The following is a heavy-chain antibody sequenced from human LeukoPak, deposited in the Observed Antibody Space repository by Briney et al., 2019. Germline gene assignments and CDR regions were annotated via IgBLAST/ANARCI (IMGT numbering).Heavy chain of an antibody. D-gene: IGHD5-18*01. Sequence: GASVKVSCKASGYTFTSYDINWVRQATGQGLEWMGWMNPNSGNTGYAQKFQGRVTITRNTSISTAYMELSSLRSEDTAVYYCARDQGNSYGYDHWGQGTLVTVSS. CDR3: ARDQGNSYGYDH. CDR1: GYTFTSYD. CDR2: MNPNSGNT. J-gene: IGHJ5*02. V-gene: IGHV1-8*03.